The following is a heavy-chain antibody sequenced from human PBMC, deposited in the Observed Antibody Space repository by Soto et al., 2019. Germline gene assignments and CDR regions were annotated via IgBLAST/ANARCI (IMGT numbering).Heavy chain of an antibody. Sequence: PSETLSQACSVADACSSRNFRSWVRQPPGKGLEWIGYIYFGGTTQSNPSLKGRATISLDTSKNQFTLNLASVSAADTAVYYCATQTFGSNAFFDTWGQGALVTVSS. J-gene: IGHJ4*02. CDR3: ATQTFGSNAFFDT. D-gene: IGHD3-10*01. V-gene: IGHV4-4*09. CDR2: IYFGGTT. CDR1: DACSSRNF.